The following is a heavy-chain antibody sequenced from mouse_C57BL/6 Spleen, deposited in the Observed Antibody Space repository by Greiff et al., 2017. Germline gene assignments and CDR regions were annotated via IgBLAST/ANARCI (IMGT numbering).Heavy chain of an antibody. V-gene: IGHV1-76*01. CDR2: IYPGSGNT. CDR3: ARRGLLRPYFDY. D-gene: IGHD1-2*01. Sequence: QVQLQQSGAELVRPGASVKLSCKASGYTFTDYYINWVKQRPGQGLEWIARIYPGSGNTYYNEKFKGKATLTAEKSSSTAYMQLSSLTSEDSAVYFCARRGLLRPYFDYWGQGTTRTVSS. CDR1: GYTFTDYY. J-gene: IGHJ2*01.